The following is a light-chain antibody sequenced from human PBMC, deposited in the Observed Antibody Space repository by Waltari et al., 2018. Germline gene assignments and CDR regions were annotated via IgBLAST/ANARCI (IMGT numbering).Light chain of an antibody. CDR2: LNSDGKY. Sequence: QLVLTQSPSASASLGASVQLTCTLSSGHSSYAIAWHQQQPGKGPRYLRTLNSDGKYNKGDGIPGCFSGARFGAGCYLTIASLQSGDEADYYCQTWGTGIARMFGGGTKLTVL. CDR1: SGHSSYA. J-gene: IGLJ3*02. V-gene: IGLV4-69*01. CDR3: QTWGTGIARM.